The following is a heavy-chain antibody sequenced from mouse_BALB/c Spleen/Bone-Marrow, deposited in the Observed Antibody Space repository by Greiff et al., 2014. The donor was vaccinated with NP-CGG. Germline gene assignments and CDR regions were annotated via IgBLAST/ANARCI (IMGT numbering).Heavy chain of an antibody. CDR3: AREGGTTAHYYAMDY. Sequence: EVQLVESGGGLVKPGGSLKLSCAASGFTFSSYAMSWVRQTPEKRLEWVASISSGGSTYYPDSVKGRFTISRDNAGNILYLQMSSLRSEDTAMYYCAREGGTTAHYYAMDYWGQGTSVTVSS. CDR1: GFTFSSYA. D-gene: IGHD1-2*01. V-gene: IGHV5-6-5*01. CDR2: ISSGGST. J-gene: IGHJ4*01.